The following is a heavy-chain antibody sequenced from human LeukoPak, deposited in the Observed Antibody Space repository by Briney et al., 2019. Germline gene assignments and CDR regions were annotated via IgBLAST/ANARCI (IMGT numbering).Heavy chain of an antibody. D-gene: IGHD1-26*01. CDR1: GFTFSSYA. CDR2: ISSNGGST. Sequence: PGGSLRLSCAASGFTFSSYAMHWVRQAPGKGLEYVSAISSNGGSTYYANSVKGRFTISRDNSKNTLYLQMGSLRAEDMAVYYCATGLGGSYYLAPGNYWGQGTLVTVSS. J-gene: IGHJ4*02. CDR3: ATGLGGSYYLAPGNY. V-gene: IGHV3-64*01.